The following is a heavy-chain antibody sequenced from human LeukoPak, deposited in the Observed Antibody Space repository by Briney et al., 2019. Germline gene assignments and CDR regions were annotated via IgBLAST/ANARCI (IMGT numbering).Heavy chain of an antibody. Sequence: PGGSLRLSCAASGFTFRSYEMNWVRQAPGKGLEWVSYITSSGNTIYYADSVKGRLTISRDNAKNSLYLQMNSLRAEDTAVYYCARANYYDISGYDYWGQGTLVTVSS. CDR2: ITSSGNTI. V-gene: IGHV3-48*03. CDR1: GFTFRSYE. J-gene: IGHJ4*02. CDR3: ARANYYDISGYDY. D-gene: IGHD3-22*01.